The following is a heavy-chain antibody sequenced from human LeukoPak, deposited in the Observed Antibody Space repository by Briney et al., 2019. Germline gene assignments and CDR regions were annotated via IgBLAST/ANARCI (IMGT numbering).Heavy chain of an antibody. J-gene: IGHJ4*02. V-gene: IGHV4-59*08. CDR2: IYYSGST. CDR1: GGSISSYY. CDR3: AALGPQQLVAFDY. D-gene: IGHD6-13*01. Sequence: PSETLSLTCTVSGGSISSYYWSWIRQPPGKGLEWIGYIYYSGSTNYNPSLKSRVTISVDTSKNQFSLKLSSVTAADTAVYYCAALGPQQLVAFDYWGQGTLVTVSS.